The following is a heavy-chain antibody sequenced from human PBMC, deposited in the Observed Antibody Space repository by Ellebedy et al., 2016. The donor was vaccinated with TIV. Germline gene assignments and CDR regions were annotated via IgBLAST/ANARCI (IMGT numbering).Heavy chain of an antibody. J-gene: IGHJ4*02. CDR1: GFSLSTYG. Sequence: PGGSLRLSCTASGFSLSTYGVHWVRQAPGKGLEWVAGMLYDGTDEYYADSVKGRFTISRDNSKNTLYLQMNSLRAEDTAVYYCAKDLGRWLQYFDYWGQGILVTVSS. D-gene: IGHD5-24*01. CDR3: AKDLGRWLQYFDY. CDR2: MLYDGTDE. V-gene: IGHV3-30*18.